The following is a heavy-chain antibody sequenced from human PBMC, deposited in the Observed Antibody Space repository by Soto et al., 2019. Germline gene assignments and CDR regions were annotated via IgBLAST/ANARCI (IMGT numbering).Heavy chain of an antibody. CDR1: GGTFSSYT. V-gene: IGHV1-69*08. CDR3: ARDHMTTDLVY. CDR2: IIPILGIA. J-gene: IGHJ4*02. D-gene: IGHD4-17*01. Sequence: QVQLVQSGAEVKKPGSSVKVSCKASGGTFSSYTISWVRQAPGQGLEWMGRIIPILGIANYAQKFQARVTITADKSTSTAYMELSSLRSEDTAVYYCARDHMTTDLVYWGQGTLVTVSS.